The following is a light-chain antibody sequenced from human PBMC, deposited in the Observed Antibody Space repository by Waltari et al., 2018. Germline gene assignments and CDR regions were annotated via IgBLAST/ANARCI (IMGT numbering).Light chain of an antibody. J-gene: IGLJ2*01. CDR2: EVN. CDR1: SRDVGGYTY. Sequence: QSALTQPPSASWSPGQSVTISCPGTSRDVGGYTYVSCYQQHPGKAPSIIIYEVNRRPSGVPDRFSGSKSGNTASLTVSGLQAEDEADYYCSSYAVSNNLLFGGGTKLTIL. V-gene: IGLV2-8*01. CDR3: SSYAVSNNLL.